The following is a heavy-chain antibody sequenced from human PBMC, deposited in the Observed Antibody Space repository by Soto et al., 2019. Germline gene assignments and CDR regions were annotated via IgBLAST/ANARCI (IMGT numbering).Heavy chain of an antibody. V-gene: IGHV4-59*01. J-gene: IGHJ2*01. CDR1: GGPISRDY. Sequence: SETLSLTCTVAGGPISRDYWGWIRQPPRGGLGWFGYIYYSGSTNYNNSLKSRVTISVDTSKTQFSLKLSSVTAADTAVYYCARVGRASYWYFDLWGRGTLVTVSS. D-gene: IGHD2-15*01. CDR3: ARVGRASYWYFDL. CDR2: IYYSGST.